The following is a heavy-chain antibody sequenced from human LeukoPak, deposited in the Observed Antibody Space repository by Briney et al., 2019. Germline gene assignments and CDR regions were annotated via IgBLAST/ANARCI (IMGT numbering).Heavy chain of an antibody. CDR2: ISRGGSPI. CDR3: TRVSWRGEIF. CDR1: GFTFSSYE. D-gene: IGHD3-3*01. Sequence: GGSLRLSCAASGFTFSSYEMNWVRQAPGKGLEWVSSISRGGSPIFYADSVRGRFTTSRGNAKKSLFLQMTSLRAEDTAVYYCTRVSWRGEIFWGQGTLVSVSS. V-gene: IGHV3-48*03. J-gene: IGHJ4*02.